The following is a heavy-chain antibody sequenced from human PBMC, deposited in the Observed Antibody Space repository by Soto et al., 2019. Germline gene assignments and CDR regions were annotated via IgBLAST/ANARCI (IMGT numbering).Heavy chain of an antibody. V-gene: IGHV4-59*08. CDR1: GGSISSYY. CDR3: ARHTYYDFWSGYLKDHYYYYMDV. CDR2: IYYSGST. J-gene: IGHJ6*03. D-gene: IGHD3-3*01. Sequence: SETLSLTCTVSGGSISSYYWSWIRQPPGKGLEWIGYIYYSGSTNYNPSLKSRVTISVDTSKNQFSLKLSSVTAADTAVYYCARHTYYDFWSGYLKDHYYYYMDVWGKGTTVTVSS.